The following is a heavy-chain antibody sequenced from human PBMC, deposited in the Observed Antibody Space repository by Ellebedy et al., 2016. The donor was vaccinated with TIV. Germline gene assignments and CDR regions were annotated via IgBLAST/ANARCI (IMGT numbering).Heavy chain of an antibody. J-gene: IGHJ4*02. CDR3: ARRGVGATYFDS. Sequence: MPSETLSLTCAVSGGSISSSSYYWGWIRQSPGKGLEWIGSMYYSGTTLYNPSLKSRVTISVDTSKNQLSLKLTSVTAADTTMYYCARRGVGATYFDSWGQGTLVTVSS. V-gene: IGHV4-39*01. CDR2: MYYSGTT. CDR1: GGSISSSSYY. D-gene: IGHD1-26*01.